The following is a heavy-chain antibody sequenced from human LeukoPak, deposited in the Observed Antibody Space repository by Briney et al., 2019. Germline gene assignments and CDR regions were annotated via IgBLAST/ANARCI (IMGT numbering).Heavy chain of an antibody. Sequence: ASVKVSCKASGYTFTSYGISWVRQAPGQGLEWMGWISSYNGNTNYAQELQGRVTMTTDTSTSAAYMELRSLRSDDTAVYYCARHTLYGSGGYYVYYFDYWGQGTLVTVSS. CDR1: GYTFTSYG. V-gene: IGHV1-18*01. D-gene: IGHD3-10*01. CDR3: ARHTLYGSGGYYVYYFDY. J-gene: IGHJ4*02. CDR2: ISSYNGNT.